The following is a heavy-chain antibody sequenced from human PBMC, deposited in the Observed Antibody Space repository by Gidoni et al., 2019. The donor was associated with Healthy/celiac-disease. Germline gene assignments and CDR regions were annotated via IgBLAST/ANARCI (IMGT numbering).Heavy chain of an antibody. CDR1: GGSISSSSYS. J-gene: IGHJ3*02. D-gene: IGHD4-17*01. V-gene: IGHV4-39*01. CDR2: IYYSGST. Sequence: QLQLQESGPGLVKPSETLSLTCTVSGGSISSSSYSWGWLRQPPGTGLEWIGRIYYSGSTYYNPSLKSRVTISVDTSKNQFSLKLSSVTAADTAVYYCARIMMRDYRPSRDAFDIWGQGTMVTVSS. CDR3: ARIMMRDYRPSRDAFDI.